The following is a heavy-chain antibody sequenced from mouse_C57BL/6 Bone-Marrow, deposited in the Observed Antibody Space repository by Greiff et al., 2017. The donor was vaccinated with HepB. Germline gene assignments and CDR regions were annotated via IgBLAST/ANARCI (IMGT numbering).Heavy chain of an antibody. CDR2: IYPGDGDT. Sequence: ESGPELVKPGASVKISCKASGYAFSSSWMNWVKQRPGKGLEWIGRIYPGDGDTNYNGKFKGKATLTADKSSSTAYMQLSSLTSEDSAVYICARGEGYYSNRFAYWGQGTLVTVSA. D-gene: IGHD2-5*01. CDR3: ARGEGYYSNRFAY. J-gene: IGHJ3*01. CDR1: GYAFSSSW. V-gene: IGHV1-82*01.